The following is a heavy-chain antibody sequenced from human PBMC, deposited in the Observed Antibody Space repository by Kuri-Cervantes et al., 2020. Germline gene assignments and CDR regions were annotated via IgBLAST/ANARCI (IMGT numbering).Heavy chain of an antibody. Sequence: SVKVSCKASGGAFSSYAISWVRQAPGQGLEWMGGIIPIFGTANYAQKFQGRVTITADESTSTVYMELSSLRSEDTAVYYCARDNGPMVQGVIYWGQGTLVTVSS. J-gene: IGHJ4*02. D-gene: IGHD3-10*01. V-gene: IGHV1-69*13. CDR2: IIPIFGTA. CDR1: GGAFSSYA. CDR3: ARDNGPMVQGVIY.